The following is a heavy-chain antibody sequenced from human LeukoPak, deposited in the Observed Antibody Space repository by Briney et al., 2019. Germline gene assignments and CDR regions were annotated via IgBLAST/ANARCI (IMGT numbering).Heavy chain of an antibody. Sequence: PSETLSLTCAVYGGSFSGYYWSWIRQPPGKGLEWIGEINHSGSTNYNPSLKSRVTISIDTSKNQFSLKLSSVTAADTAVYYCARLNGSPYYFDYWGQGTLVTVSS. V-gene: IGHV4-34*01. D-gene: IGHD1-26*01. J-gene: IGHJ4*02. CDR1: GGSFSGYY. CDR2: INHSGST. CDR3: ARLNGSPYYFDY.